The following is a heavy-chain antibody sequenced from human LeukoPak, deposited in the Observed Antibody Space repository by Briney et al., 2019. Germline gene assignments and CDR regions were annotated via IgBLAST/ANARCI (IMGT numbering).Heavy chain of an antibody. D-gene: IGHD3-10*01. CDR1: GFTFSSYG. CDR2: ISYDGSNK. J-gene: IGHJ6*02. V-gene: IGHV3-30*18. CDR3: AKDGSGSYYYYYYGMDV. Sequence: GRSLRLSCAASGFTFSSYGMHWVPQAPGKGLEWVAVISYDGSNKYYADSVKGRFTISRDNSKNTLYLQMNSLRAEDTAVYYCAKDGSGSYYYYYYGMDVWGQGTTVTVSS.